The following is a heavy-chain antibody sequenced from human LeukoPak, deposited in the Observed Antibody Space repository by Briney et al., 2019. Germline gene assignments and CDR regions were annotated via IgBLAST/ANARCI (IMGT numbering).Heavy chain of an antibody. J-gene: IGHJ4*02. CDR3: AKGGGSGYSSHFDY. D-gene: IGHD3-22*01. CDR1: GFTFSSYA. CDR2: ISGSGGSS. Sequence: QPGGSLRLSCAASGFTFSSYAMSWVRQAPGKGLEWVSAISGSGGSSYYADSVKGRFTISRDNSKNTLYLQMNSLRAEDTAVYYCAKGGGSGYSSHFDYWGQGTLVTVSS. V-gene: IGHV3-23*01.